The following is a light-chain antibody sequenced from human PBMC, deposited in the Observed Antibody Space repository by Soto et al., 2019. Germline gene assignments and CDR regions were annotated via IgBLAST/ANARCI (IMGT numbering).Light chain of an antibody. CDR3: QQYNKWPPT. CDR1: QTIRDNY. CDR2: GAS. V-gene: IGKV3D-15*01. Sequence: VVLTQSPATLSVSPGERVTLSCRASQTIRDNYLAWYQQKPGQAPRLLIYGASGRATGIPDRFSGSGSGTEFTLTINSLQSEDFAVYYCQQYNKWPPTFGGGTKVEI. J-gene: IGKJ4*01.